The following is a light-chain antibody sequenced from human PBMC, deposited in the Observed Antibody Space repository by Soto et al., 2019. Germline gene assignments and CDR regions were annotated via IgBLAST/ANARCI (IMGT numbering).Light chain of an antibody. CDR1: QSVSSN. J-gene: IGKJ1*01. CDR3: QQDAS. V-gene: IGKV3-15*01. Sequence: EIVMTQSPATLSVSPGERATLSCRASQSVSSNLAWYQQKPGQAPRLLIYGASTRATGIPARFSGSGAGTKFILTISSLEPEDFAGYYCQQDASFGQGTRVDIK. CDR2: GAS.